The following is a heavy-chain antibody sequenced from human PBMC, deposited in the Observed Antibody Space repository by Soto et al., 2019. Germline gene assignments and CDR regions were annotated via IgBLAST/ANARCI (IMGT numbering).Heavy chain of an antibody. D-gene: IGHD4-17*01. J-gene: IGHJ6*02. CDR3: ARGRDYELYYYGMDV. Sequence: SETLSLTCTVSGGSISSYYWSWIRQPPGKGLEWIGYIYYSGSTNYNPSLKSRVTISVDTSKNQFSLKLSSVTAADTAVYYCARGRDYELYYYGMDVWGQGTTVTAP. V-gene: IGHV4-59*01. CDR1: GGSISSYY. CDR2: IYYSGST.